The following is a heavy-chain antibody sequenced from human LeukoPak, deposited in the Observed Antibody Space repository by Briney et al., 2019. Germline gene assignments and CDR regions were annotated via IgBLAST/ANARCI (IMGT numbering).Heavy chain of an antibody. J-gene: IGHJ4*02. CDR1: GFTFSSYG. CDR2: ISYDGSNK. CDR3: AKENYYESSGYVDY. Sequence: GGSLRLSCAASGFTFSSYGMHWVRQAPGKGLEWVAVISYDGSNKYYADSVKGRFTISRDNSKNTLYLQMNSLRAEDTAVYYCAKENYYESSGYVDYWGQGTLVTVSS. D-gene: IGHD3-22*01. V-gene: IGHV3-30*18.